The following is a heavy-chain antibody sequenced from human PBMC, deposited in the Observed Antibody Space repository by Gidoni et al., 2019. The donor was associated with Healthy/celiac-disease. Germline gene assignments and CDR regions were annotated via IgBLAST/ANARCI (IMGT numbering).Heavy chain of an antibody. J-gene: IGHJ3*02. CDR2: INHSGST. Sequence: QVQLQQWGAGLLKPSETLSLTCAVYGGSFSGYYWSWIRQPPGKGLEWIGEINHSGSTNYNPSLTSRVTISVDTSKNQFSLKLSSVTAADTAVYYCARGHTAMGDAFDIWGQGTMVTVSS. D-gene: IGHD5-18*01. CDR3: ARGHTAMGDAFDI. CDR1: GGSFSGYY. V-gene: IGHV4-34*01.